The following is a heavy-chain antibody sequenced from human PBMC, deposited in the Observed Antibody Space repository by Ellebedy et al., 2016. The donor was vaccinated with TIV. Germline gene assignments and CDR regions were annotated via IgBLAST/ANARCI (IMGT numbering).Heavy chain of an antibody. CDR1: GFTFSSYA. V-gene: IGHV3-23*01. Sequence: GESLKISXAASGFTFSSYAMSWVRQAPGKGLEWVSAISGSGGSTYYADSVKGRFTISRDNSKNTLYLQMNSLRAEDTAVYYCAKDLAVVGAPDYWGQGTLVTVSS. D-gene: IGHD1-26*01. CDR2: ISGSGGST. CDR3: AKDLAVVGAPDY. J-gene: IGHJ4*02.